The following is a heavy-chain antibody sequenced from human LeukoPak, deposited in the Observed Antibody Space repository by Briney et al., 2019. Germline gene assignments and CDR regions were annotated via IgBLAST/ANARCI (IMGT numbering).Heavy chain of an antibody. CDR2: ISWNSGSI. Sequence: PGRSLRLSCAASGFTFDDYAMHWVRQAPGKGLEWVSGISWNSGSIGYADSVKGRFTISRDNAKNSLYKQMNSLRAEDTALYYCAKGGLWRPPPLGHYYYYYMDVWGKGTTVTVSS. J-gene: IGHJ6*03. CDR3: AKGGLWRPPPLGHYYYYYMDV. V-gene: IGHV3-9*01. D-gene: IGHD2-8*02. CDR1: GFTFDDYA.